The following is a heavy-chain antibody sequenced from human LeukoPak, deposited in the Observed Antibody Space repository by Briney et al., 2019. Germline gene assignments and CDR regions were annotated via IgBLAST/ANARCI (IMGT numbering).Heavy chain of an antibody. Sequence: GGSLRLSCVASGFTFSDYYMSWIRQAPGKGLEWVSYISSSSSYTNYADSVKGRFTISRDNAKNSLYLQMNSLRAEDTAVYYCASLPMVRGVIIPWGQGTLVTVSS. V-gene: IGHV3-11*06. CDR1: GFTFSDYY. CDR3: ASLPMVRGVIIP. CDR2: ISSSSSYT. J-gene: IGHJ4*02. D-gene: IGHD3-10*01.